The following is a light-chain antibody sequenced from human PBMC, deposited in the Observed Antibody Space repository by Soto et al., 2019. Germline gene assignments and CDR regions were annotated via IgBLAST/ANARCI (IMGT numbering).Light chain of an antibody. CDR3: QQYNKWPLT. CDR1: QSVSSN. CDR2: HAS. V-gene: IGKV3-15*01. Sequence: EIVMTQSPATLSVSPGERATLSCRASQSVSSNLAWYQQKPGQAPRLLIYHASTRATGIPARFSGSGSGTEFTLTISSLQSEDFAVYYCQQYNKWPLTFVGGTQVEIK. J-gene: IGKJ4*01.